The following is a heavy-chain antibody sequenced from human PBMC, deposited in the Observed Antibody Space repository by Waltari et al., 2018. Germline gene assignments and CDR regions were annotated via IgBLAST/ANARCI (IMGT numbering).Heavy chain of an antibody. Sequence: QVQLQQWGAGLLKPSETLSLTCAVYGGSFSGYYWTWLRPPPGKGLEWMGEINHSGRTNYNPSLKSRVTISVDTSKNQFSLKLSSVTAADTAVYYCARGTNSRSGWFYDYWGQGTLVTVSS. CDR3: ARGTNSRSGWFYDY. CDR1: GGSFSGYY. V-gene: IGHV4-34*01. D-gene: IGHD6-19*01. J-gene: IGHJ4*02. CDR2: INHSGRT.